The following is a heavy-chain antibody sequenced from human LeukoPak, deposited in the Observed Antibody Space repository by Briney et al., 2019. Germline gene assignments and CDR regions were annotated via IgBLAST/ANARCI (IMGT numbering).Heavy chain of an antibody. D-gene: IGHD3-22*01. V-gene: IGHV4-61*02. Sequence: PSQTLSLTCTVSGGSISSGSYYWSWIRQPAGKGLEWIGRIYTSGSTNYNPSLKSRVTISVDTSKNQFSLKLSSVTAADTAVYYCARDLYYYDSSGYYLHWFDPWGQGTLVTVSS. CDR1: GGSISSGSYY. J-gene: IGHJ5*02. CDR3: ARDLYYYDSSGYYLHWFDP. CDR2: IYTSGST.